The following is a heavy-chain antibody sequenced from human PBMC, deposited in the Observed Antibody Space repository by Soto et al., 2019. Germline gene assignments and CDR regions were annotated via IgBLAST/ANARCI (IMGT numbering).Heavy chain of an antibody. D-gene: IGHD2-21*02. CDR3: AQQNQTAYRLFDY. CDR1: GFSVTTNGVA. Sequence: QITLKESGPTLVKPTQTLTLTCTVSGFSVTTNGVAVGWIRQPPGKALEWLALIYWDDDRRYSPSLEARLTIRKDTSRNQVVLTMTNIDPVDTGTYVCAQQNQTAYRLFDYWGRWSQVTVSS. CDR2: IYWDDDR. J-gene: IGHJ4*02. V-gene: IGHV2-5*02.